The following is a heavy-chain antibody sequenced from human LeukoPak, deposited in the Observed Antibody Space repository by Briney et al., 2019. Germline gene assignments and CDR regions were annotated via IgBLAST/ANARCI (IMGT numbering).Heavy chain of an antibody. CDR1: GYTFTGYY. CDR3: ARAVRRAFITTPLDY. CDR2: INPNSGGT. J-gene: IGHJ4*02. D-gene: IGHD3-22*01. V-gene: IGHV1-2*02. Sequence: GASVKVSCKASGYTFTGYYMHWVRRAPGQGLEWMGWINPNSGGTNYAQKFQGRVTMTRDTSISTAYMELSRLRSDDTAVYYCARAVRRAFITTPLDYWGQGTLVTVSS.